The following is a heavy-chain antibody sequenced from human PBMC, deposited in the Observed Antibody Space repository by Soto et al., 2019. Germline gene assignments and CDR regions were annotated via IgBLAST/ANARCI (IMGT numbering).Heavy chain of an antibody. V-gene: IGHV3-23*01. J-gene: IGHJ3*02. D-gene: IGHD6-19*01. CDR1: GFTFSNYA. CDR2: ISSSGDSP. Sequence: GGSLRLSCAASGFTFSNYAMSWVRQAPGKGLEWVSAISSSGDSPYYADSVKGRFTISRDNSKNTLYLQMNSLRAEDTAVYYCAKFYSSGWYGTPNDAFDIWGQGTMVTVSS. CDR3: AKFYSSGWYGTPNDAFDI.